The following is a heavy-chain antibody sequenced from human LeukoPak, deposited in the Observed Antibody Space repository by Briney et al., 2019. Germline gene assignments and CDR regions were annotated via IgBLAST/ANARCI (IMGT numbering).Heavy chain of an antibody. CDR2: ISTDGGIK. V-gene: IGHV3-30*18. CDR1: KFTFSHYG. Sequence: GGSLRLSCSASKFTFSHYGMQWVRQAPGRGLEWVAVISTDGGIKIYADSVKGRFTLSRDNSINTVDLQMNSLRPEDTAIYYCVKEYHSRGFGAFFDYWDQGALVTVSS. CDR3: VKEYHSRGFGAFFDY. J-gene: IGHJ4*02. D-gene: IGHD3-3*01.